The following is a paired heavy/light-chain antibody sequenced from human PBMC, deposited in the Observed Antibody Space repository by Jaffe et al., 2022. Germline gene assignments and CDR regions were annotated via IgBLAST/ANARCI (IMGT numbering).Light chain of an antibody. CDR1: QSVSSSY. CDR2: GAS. CDR3: QQYGSSPKLT. J-gene: IGKJ4*01. Sequence: EIVLTQSPGTLSLSPGERATLSCRASQSVSSSYLAWYQQKPGQAPRLLIYGASSRATGIPDRFSGSGSGTDFTLTISRLEPEDFAVYYCQQYGSSPKLTFGGGTKVEIK. V-gene: IGKV3-20*01.
Heavy chain of an antibody. CDR1: GYSISSGYY. CDR3: AGQQENYDYGDYPLSEAFDI. Sequence: QVQLQESGPGLVKPSETLSLTCAVSGYSISSGYYWGWIRQPPGKGLEWIGSIYHSGSTYYNPSLKSRVTISVDTSKNQFSLKLSSVTAADTAVYYCAGQQENYDYGDYPLSEAFDIWGQGTMVTVSS. J-gene: IGHJ3*02. CDR2: IYHSGST. D-gene: IGHD4-17*01. V-gene: IGHV4-38-2*01.